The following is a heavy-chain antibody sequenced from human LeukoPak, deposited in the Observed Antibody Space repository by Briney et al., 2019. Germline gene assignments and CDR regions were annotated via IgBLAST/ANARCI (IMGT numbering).Heavy chain of an antibody. D-gene: IGHD6-19*01. CDR3: ARVFSGWPYYFDY. CDR2: IYYSGST. V-gene: IGHV4-59*01. J-gene: IGHJ4*02. CDR1: GGSINSYY. Sequence: PSETLSLTCTVSGGSINSYYWSWIRRPPGKGLEWIGYIYYSGSTNYNPSLKSRVTMSVDTSTNHFSLKLSSVTAADTAVYYCARVFSGWPYYFDYWGQGTLVTVSS.